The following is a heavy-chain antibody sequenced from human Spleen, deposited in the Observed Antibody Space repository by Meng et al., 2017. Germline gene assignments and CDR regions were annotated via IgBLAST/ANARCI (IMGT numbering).Heavy chain of an antibody. CDR2: INQSGRT. CDR3: ARVRSSSWYWTPHDY. Sequence: SETLSLTCAVYSGSFDNYYWTWIRQPPGKGLEWIGEINQSGRTNYNPSLKSRVSMSVDTSKNQFSLKLSSVTAADTAVYYCARVRSSSWYWTPHDYWGQGTLVTVSS. CDR1: SGSFDNYY. V-gene: IGHV4-34*01. J-gene: IGHJ4*02. D-gene: IGHD6-13*01.